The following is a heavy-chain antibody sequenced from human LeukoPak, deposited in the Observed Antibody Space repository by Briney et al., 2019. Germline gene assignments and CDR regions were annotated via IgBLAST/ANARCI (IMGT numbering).Heavy chain of an antibody. CDR2: IYSGGAI. CDR1: GFAVGSNY. V-gene: IGHV3-53*01. J-gene: IGHJ4*02. Sequence: GGSLRLSCVASGFAVGSNYMSWVRQAPGKGLEWVSLIYSGGAIRYADSVKGRFTISRDSSKSTLFLQMNDLTVEDTARYYCARRPGNWGQGILVTVSS. D-gene: IGHD1-14*01. CDR3: ARRPGN.